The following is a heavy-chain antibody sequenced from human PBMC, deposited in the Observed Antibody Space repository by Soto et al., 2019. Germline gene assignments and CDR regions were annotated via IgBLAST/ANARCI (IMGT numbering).Heavy chain of an antibody. V-gene: IGHV4-30-2*01. CDR2: IYNSGNT. D-gene: IGHD2-21*02. J-gene: IGHJ5*02. CDR3: ARGSDGVWNWFDP. Sequence: SETMSLTCAVSGGSISSGFYSWSWIRQPPGQGLEWIGYIYNSGNTYYNPSLMSRVTISVDRSQNHFSLKLTSVTAADTAVYYCARGSDGVWNWFDPWGQGTQVTVSS. CDR1: GGSISSGFYS.